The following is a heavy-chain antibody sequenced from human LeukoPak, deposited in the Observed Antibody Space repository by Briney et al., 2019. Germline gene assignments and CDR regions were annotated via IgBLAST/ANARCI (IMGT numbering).Heavy chain of an antibody. CDR2: INHRGST. Sequence: PSETLSLKCSVCGLSIYGFYWRWIPQPPGREGVGRGEINHRGSTNYNPSLKSRVTISVDTSKNQCSLKLNPVTAADTAGYYCGRATGYSYGFRTIDFDYWGQGTLVTVPS. V-gene: IGHV4-34*01. J-gene: IGHJ4*02. D-gene: IGHD5-18*01. CDR3: GRATGYSYGFRTIDFDY. CDR1: GLSIYGFY.